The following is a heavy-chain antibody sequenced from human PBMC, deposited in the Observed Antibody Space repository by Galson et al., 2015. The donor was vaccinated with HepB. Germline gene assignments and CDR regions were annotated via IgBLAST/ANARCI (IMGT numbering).Heavy chain of an antibody. V-gene: IGHV5-10-1*01. Sequence: QSGAEVKKPGESLRNSCKGSGYSFTSYRISWVRQMPGKGLEWMGRIDPSDSYTNYSPSFQGHVTISADKSISTAYLQWSSLKASDTAMYYCARTDRGTDAFDIWGQGTMVTVSS. CDR1: GYSFTSYR. CDR3: ARTDRGTDAFDI. CDR2: IDPSDSYT. D-gene: IGHD1-1*01. J-gene: IGHJ3*02.